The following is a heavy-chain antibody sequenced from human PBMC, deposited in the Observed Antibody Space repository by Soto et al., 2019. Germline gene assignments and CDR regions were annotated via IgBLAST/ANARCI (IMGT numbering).Heavy chain of an antibody. CDR1: GFTFSSYA. D-gene: IGHD2-15*01. CDR2: ISGSGGST. CDR3: AKEAPRYCSGGSCYPDY. Sequence: GGSLRLSCAASGFTFSSYAMSWVRQAPGKGLEWVSAISGSGGSTYYADSVKGRFTISRDSSKNTLYLQMNSLRAEDTAVYYCAKEAPRYCSGGSCYPDYWGQGTLVTVSS. V-gene: IGHV3-23*01. J-gene: IGHJ4*02.